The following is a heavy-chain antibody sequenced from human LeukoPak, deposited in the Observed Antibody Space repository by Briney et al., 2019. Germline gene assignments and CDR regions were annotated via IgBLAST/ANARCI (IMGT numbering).Heavy chain of an antibody. J-gene: IGHJ6*03. CDR3: ARPGHNNVYFYYMDV. V-gene: IGHV4-38-2*02. D-gene: IGHD1-1*01. CDR1: GYPISSGYY. CDR2: IYHNGKT. Sequence: SETLSLTCTVSGYPISSGYYWSWLRQPPGKGLEWIGSIYHNGKTYYNPSLRDRVTMSVDASTNQFSLKVSPVTAADTAVYYCARPGHNNVYFYYMDVWGKGTTVTVSS.